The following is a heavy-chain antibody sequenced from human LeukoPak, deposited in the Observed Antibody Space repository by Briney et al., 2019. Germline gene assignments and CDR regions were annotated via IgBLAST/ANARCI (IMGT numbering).Heavy chain of an antibody. J-gene: IGHJ6*03. CDR2: IIPIFGTA. Sequence: SVKVSCKASGYTFTSYDINWVRQAPGQGLEWMGGIIPIFGTANYAQEFQGRVTITADKSTSTAYMELSSLRSEDTAVYYCARVVPIYYYYYYMDVWGKGTTVTVSS. V-gene: IGHV1-69*06. CDR3: ARVVPIYYYYYYMDV. CDR1: GYTFTSYD.